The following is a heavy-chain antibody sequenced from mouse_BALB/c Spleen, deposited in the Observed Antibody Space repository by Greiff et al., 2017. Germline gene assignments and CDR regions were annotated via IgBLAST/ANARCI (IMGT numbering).Heavy chain of an antibody. Sequence: EVQVVESGGGLVKPGGSLKLSCAASGFTFSSYAMSWVRQSPEKRLEWVAEISSGGSYTYYPDTVTGRFTISRDNAKNTLYLEMSSLRSEDTAMYYCASGRGNYYFDYWGQGTTLTVSS. J-gene: IGHJ2*01. V-gene: IGHV5-9-4*01. CDR2: ISSGGSYT. CDR3: ASGRGNYYFDY. CDR1: GFTFSSYA. D-gene: IGHD2-1*01.